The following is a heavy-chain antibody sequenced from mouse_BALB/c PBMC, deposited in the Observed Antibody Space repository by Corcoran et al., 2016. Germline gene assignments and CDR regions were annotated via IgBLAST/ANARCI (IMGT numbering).Heavy chain of an antibody. D-gene: IGHD4-1*01. CDR2: IDPANGNT. CDR1: GFNIKDTY. J-gene: IGHJ1*01. Sequence: EVQLQQSGAELVKPGASVKLSCTASGFNIKDTYMHWVKQRPEQGLEWIGRIDPANGNTKYDPKFQGKSTIKADTDSNTAYLQLSSLTSEDTAVYYCANWDWYFDVWGAGTTVTVSS. V-gene: IGHV14-3*02. CDR3: ANWDWYFDV.